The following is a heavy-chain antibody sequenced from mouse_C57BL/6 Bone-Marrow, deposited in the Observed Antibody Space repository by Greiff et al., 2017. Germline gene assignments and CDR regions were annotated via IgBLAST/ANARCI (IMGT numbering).Heavy chain of an antibody. CDR3: ARVIARV. Sequence: VQLQQSGAELVKPGASVTLSCTASGFNINDYYMHWVKQRTEQGLEWIGRIDPEDGETKYAPKFQGKATITADTSSNTAYLHVSSLASGDTAVYYCARVIARVWGTGTTVTVSS. J-gene: IGHJ1*03. D-gene: IGHD1-1*01. CDR1: GFNINDYY. CDR2: IDPEDGET. V-gene: IGHV14-2*01.